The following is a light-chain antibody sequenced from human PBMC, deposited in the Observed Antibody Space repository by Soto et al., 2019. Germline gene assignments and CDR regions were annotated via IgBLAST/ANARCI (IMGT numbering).Light chain of an antibody. CDR1: QGISSY. CDR2: AAS. CDR3: QQLNSYPLT. Sequence: DIQLTQSPSFLSASVGDRVTITCRASQGISSYLAWYQQKPGKAPKLLIYAASTLQSGVPSMFSGIASGTEFTLTISSLQPADFATYYCQQLNSYPLTFGPGTKVDIK. V-gene: IGKV1-9*01. J-gene: IGKJ3*01.